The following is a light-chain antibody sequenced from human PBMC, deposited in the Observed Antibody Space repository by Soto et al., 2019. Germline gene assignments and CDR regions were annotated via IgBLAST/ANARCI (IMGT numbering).Light chain of an antibody. CDR2: GNS. V-gene: IGLV1-40*01. Sequence: QSVLTQPPAVSGAPGQRVTISCNGISSNIGAGYDVHWYQQLPGTAPKLLIYGNSNRPSGVPDRFSGSKSGTSASLAITGLQAEDEADYYCQSYDSSLSAVVFGGGTKLTVL. J-gene: IGLJ2*01. CDR3: QSYDSSLSAVV. CDR1: SSNIGAGYD.